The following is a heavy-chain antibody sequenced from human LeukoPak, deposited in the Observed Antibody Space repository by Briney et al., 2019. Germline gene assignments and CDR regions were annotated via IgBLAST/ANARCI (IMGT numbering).Heavy chain of an antibody. CDR2: ISSSSSYI. Sequence: PGGSLRLSCAASGFTFSSYSMNWVRQAPGKGLEWVSSISSSSSYINYADSVKGRFTISRDNAKNSLYLQMNSLRAEDTAVYYCARGYSSSPLGDYWGQGTLVTVSS. CDR3: ARGYSSSPLGDY. J-gene: IGHJ4*02. D-gene: IGHD6-6*01. V-gene: IGHV3-21*01. CDR1: GFTFSSYS.